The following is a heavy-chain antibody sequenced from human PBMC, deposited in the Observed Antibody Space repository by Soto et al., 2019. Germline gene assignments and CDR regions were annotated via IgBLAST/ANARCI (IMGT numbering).Heavy chain of an antibody. Sequence: EVHLVESGGGLIQPGGSLRLSCAASGFIVSSHYMSWVRQAPGKGLEWVSVIYSGGSTYYADSVKGRFTISRVNSKNPLYLQMDTLRAEDTAVYYCARHDWFDPWGQGTLVTVSS. J-gene: IGHJ5*02. V-gene: IGHV3-53*01. CDR1: GFIVSSHY. CDR2: IYSGGST. CDR3: ARHDWFDP.